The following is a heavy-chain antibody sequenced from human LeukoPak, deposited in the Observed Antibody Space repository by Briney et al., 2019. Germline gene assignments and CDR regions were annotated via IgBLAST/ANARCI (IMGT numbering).Heavy chain of an antibody. Sequence: GASVKVSCKASGGTFSSYAISWVRQATGQGLEWMGWMNPNSGNTGYAQKFQGRVTITRNTSISTAYMELSSLRSEDTAVYYCVKSRRGTTTGVFDYWGQGTLVTVSS. J-gene: IGHJ4*02. CDR2: MNPNSGNT. CDR1: GGTFSSYA. D-gene: IGHD1-7*01. CDR3: VKSRRGTTTGVFDY. V-gene: IGHV1-8*03.